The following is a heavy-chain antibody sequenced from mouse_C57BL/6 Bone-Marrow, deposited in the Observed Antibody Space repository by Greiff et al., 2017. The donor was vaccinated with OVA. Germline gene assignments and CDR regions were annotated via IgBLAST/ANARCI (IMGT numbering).Heavy chain of an antibody. J-gene: IGHJ3*01. Sequence: DVMLVESGGGLVKPGGSLKLSCAASGFTFSDYGMHWVRQAPEKGLEWVAYISSGSSTIYYADTVKGRFTISRDNAKNTLFLQMTSLRAEETAMYYGARIRRAWFAYWGQGTLVTVSA. V-gene: IGHV5-17*01. CDR3: ARIRRAWFAY. CDR1: GFTFSDYG. CDR2: ISSGSSTI. D-gene: IGHD2-12*01.